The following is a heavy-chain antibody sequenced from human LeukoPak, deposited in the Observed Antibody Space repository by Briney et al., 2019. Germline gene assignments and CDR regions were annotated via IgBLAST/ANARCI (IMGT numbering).Heavy chain of an antibody. CDR3: AKEEIAAACTYYFYGMDV. V-gene: IGHV3-30*04. CDR2: ISYDGSNK. Sequence: PGRSLRLSCAASGFTFSSYAMHWVRQAPGKGLEWVAVISYDGSNKYYADSVKGRFTISRDNSKNTLYLQMNSLRAEDTAVYYLAKEEIAAACTYYFYGMDVWGQGTTVTVSS. D-gene: IGHD6-13*01. J-gene: IGHJ6*02. CDR1: GFTFSSYA.